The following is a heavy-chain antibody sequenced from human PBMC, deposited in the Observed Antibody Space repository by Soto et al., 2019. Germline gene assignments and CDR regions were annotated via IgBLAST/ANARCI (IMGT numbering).Heavy chain of an antibody. CDR3: ARRGDSSGYYYQNWFDP. D-gene: IGHD3-22*01. J-gene: IGHJ5*02. CDR2: IYYSGST. Sequence: SETLSLTCTVSGGSISSSSYYWGWIRQPPGKGLEWIGSIYYSGSTYYNPSLKSRVTISVDTSKNQFSLKLSSVTAADTAVYYCARRGDSSGYYYQNWFDPWGQGTLVNVSS. V-gene: IGHV4-39*01. CDR1: GGSISSSSYY.